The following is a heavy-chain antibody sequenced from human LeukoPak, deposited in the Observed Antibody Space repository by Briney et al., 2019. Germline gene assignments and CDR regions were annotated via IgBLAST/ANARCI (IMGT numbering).Heavy chain of an antibody. D-gene: IGHD3-16*01. V-gene: IGHV3-11*04. Sequence: GGSLRLSCAASGFTFSDYFMTWIRQAPGKGLEWVSYISGSGSNKYYADSVKGRFTISRDNAKNSLYLQMNSLRVEDTAVYYCASFVGGYYYMDVWGKGTTVTVSS. J-gene: IGHJ6*03. CDR3: ASFVGGYYYMDV. CDR2: ISGSGSNK. CDR1: GFTFSDYF.